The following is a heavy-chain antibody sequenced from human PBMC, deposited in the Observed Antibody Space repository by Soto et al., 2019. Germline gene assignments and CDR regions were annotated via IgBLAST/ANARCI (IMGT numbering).Heavy chain of an antibody. CDR1: GFSVSNTH. D-gene: IGHD1-26*01. J-gene: IGHJ2*01. Sequence: PGGSLRLSCAVSGFSVSNTHMAWVRQAPGKGLEWVSFMYYGGSTYFTDSVEGRFTISRDNSKNTVYLQMHSLRAEDTAQYYCAGAPGGSNWIYWYFDIWGRGTLVTVSS. CDR3: AGAPGGSNWIYWYFDI. CDR2: MYYGGST. V-gene: IGHV3-53*01.